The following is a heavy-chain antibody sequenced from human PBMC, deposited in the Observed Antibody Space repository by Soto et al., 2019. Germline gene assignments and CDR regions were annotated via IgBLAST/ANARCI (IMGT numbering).Heavy chain of an antibody. CDR2: ISATGGST. CDR3: AKGFIRDCGGDCTVDT. Sequence: EVQLLESGGGLVQPGGSPRLSCAASGFTFSSYTMSWVRQAPGKGLEWVSGISATGGSTYYADSVKGRFTFSRDNSKNTLYLQMNSLRAEDTAVYYCAKGFIRDCGGDCTVDTWGQGTLVTVSS. CDR1: GFTFSSYT. D-gene: IGHD2-21*02. V-gene: IGHV3-23*01. J-gene: IGHJ5*02.